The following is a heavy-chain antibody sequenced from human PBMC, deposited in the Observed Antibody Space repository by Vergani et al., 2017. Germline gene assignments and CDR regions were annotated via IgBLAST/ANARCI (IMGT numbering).Heavy chain of an antibody. V-gene: IGHV4-61*02. D-gene: IGHD4-17*01. CDR2: IYTSGST. CDR3: ARVDYGDLFGFDY. J-gene: IGHJ4*02. Sequence: QVQLQESGPGLVKPSQTLSLTCTVSGGSINSGSYYWSWIRQPAGKGLEWIGRIYTSGSTNYNPSLKSRVTISVDTSKNQFSLRLNSVTAADTAVYYCARVDYGDLFGFDYWGQGTLVTVSS. CDR1: GGSINSGSYY.